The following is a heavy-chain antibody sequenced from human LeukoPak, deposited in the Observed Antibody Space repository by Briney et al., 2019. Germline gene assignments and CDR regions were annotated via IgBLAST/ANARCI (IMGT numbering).Heavy chain of an antibody. CDR2: INWNGGST. Sequence: SGGSLRLSCAASGFTFDDYGMSWVRQAPGKGLEWVSGINWNGGSTGYADSVKGRFTISRDNAKNSLYLQMNSLRAEDTALYHCAREGAHYVWGSYRHNWSDPWGQGTLVTVSS. V-gene: IGHV3-20*01. CDR3: AREGAHYVWGSYRHNWSDP. J-gene: IGHJ5*02. CDR1: GFTFDDYG. D-gene: IGHD3-16*02.